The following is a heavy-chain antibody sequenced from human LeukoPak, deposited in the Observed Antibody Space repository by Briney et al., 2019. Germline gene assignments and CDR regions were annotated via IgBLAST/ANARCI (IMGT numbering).Heavy chain of an antibody. CDR1: GFTFTTYA. Sequence: AGSLRLSCAASGFTFTTYAMSWVRQAPGKGLEWVSGISSSGDSSYYADSVKGRFTISRDNSKNTLYLQMNSMRAEDTAVYYCANQKAVAGSRGYWGQGTLVTVSS. J-gene: IGHJ4*02. V-gene: IGHV3-23*01. CDR3: ANQKAVAGSRGY. D-gene: IGHD6-19*01. CDR2: ISSSGDSS.